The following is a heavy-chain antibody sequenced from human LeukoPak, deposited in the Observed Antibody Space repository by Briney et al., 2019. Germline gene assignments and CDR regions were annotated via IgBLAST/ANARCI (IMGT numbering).Heavy chain of an antibody. CDR3: ARDRAAAGSYYYYGMDV. D-gene: IGHD6-13*01. CDR2: IYHSGST. CDR1: GGSISSGGYS. V-gene: IGHV4-30-2*01. J-gene: IGHJ6*02. Sequence: SETLSLTCAVSGGSISSGGYSWSWIRQPPGKGLEWIGYIYHSGSTYHNPSLKSRVTISVDRSKNQFSLKLSSVTAADTAVYYCARDRAAAGSYYYYGMDVWGQGTTVTVSS.